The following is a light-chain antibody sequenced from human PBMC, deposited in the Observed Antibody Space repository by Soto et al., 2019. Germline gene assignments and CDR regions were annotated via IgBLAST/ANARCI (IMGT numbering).Light chain of an antibody. CDR3: QQYGSSPYT. CDR2: VAY. Sequence: EIVLTQSPGTLSLSPGERATLSCTASQRVSSRDLAWYQQKPGQAPRLLIYVAYSRATSIPDRFSGSGSGTEFTLTISRLEPEDFAVYYCQQYGSSPYTFGRGTKVEIK. J-gene: IGKJ4*01. CDR1: QRVSSRD. V-gene: IGKV3-20*01.